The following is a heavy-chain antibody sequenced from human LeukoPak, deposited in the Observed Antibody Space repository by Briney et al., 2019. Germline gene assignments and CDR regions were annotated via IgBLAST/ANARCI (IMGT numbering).Heavy chain of an antibody. CDR2: IKSKIDGGAT. Sequence: PGGSLRLSCAASGFNLNDAWMSWVRQAPGKGLEWVGRIKSKIDGGATDYAAPVKGRFTISRDDSKDTLYLQMNSLKAEDTAVYHCTTLCGGDCAPNYWGQGTQVTVSS. D-gene: IGHD2-21*02. CDR1: GFNLNDAW. CDR3: TTLCGGDCAPNY. V-gene: IGHV3-15*05. J-gene: IGHJ4*02.